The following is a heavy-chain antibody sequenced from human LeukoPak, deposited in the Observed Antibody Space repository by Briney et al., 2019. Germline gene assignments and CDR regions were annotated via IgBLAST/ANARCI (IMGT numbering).Heavy chain of an antibody. V-gene: IGHV3-7*01. D-gene: IGHD1-14*01. Sequence: GGSLRLSCAASGFSVSRYWMSWVRQAPGKGLEWVANIKQDGSEKYYVDSVKGRFTISRDNAKNSLYLQMNSLRAEDTAVYYCARFQEPRGNLDRWGQGTLVTVSS. CDR1: GFSVSRYW. CDR3: ARFQEPRGNLDR. J-gene: IGHJ5*02. CDR2: IKQDGSEK.